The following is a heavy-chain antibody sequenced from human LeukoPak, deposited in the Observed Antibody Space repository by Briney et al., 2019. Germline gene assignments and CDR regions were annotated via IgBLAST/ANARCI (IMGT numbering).Heavy chain of an antibody. CDR3: ASPRRVRFLEWLLYHY. CDR1: GYSISSGYY. CDR2: IYHSVST. Sequence: PSETLSLTCTVSGYSISSGYYWGWIRPPPGKGLEWIGSIYHSVSTYYNPSLKSRVTISVDTSKNQFSLKLSSVTAADTAVYYCASPRRVRFLEWLLYHYWGQGTLVTVSS. V-gene: IGHV4-38-2*02. D-gene: IGHD3-3*01. J-gene: IGHJ4*02.